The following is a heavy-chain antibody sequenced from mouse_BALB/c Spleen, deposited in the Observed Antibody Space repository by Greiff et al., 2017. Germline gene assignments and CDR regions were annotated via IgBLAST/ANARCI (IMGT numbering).Heavy chain of an antibody. CDR2: ISSGSSTI. D-gene: IGHD2-14*01. V-gene: IGHV5-17*02. Sequence: EVNLVESGGGLVQPGGSRKLSCAASGFTFSSFGMHWVRQAPEKGLEWVAYISSGSSTIYYADTVKGRFTISRDNPKNTLFLQMTSLRSEDTAMYYCARSYYRYHYFDYWGQGTTLTVSS. CDR1: GFTFSSFG. J-gene: IGHJ2*01. CDR3: ARSYYRYHYFDY.